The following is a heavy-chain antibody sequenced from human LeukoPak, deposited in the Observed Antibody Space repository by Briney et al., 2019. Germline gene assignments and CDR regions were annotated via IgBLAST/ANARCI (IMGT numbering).Heavy chain of an antibody. CDR2: IYYSEST. J-gene: IGHJ5*02. CDR3: ARGGYYGSGNDFRFDP. CDR1: GGSLRSYY. D-gene: IGHD3-10*01. Sequence: SETLSLTCTVSGGSLRSYYWSWIRQPPGKGLEWIGYIYYSESTNYKPSLKSRVTISVDTSKNQFSLKLSSVTAADTAVYYCARGGYYGSGNDFRFDPWGQGTLVTVSS. V-gene: IGHV4-59*01.